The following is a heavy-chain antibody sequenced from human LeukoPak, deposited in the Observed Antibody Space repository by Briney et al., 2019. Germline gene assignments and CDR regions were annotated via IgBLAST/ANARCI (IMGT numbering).Heavy chain of an antibody. CDR2: ISAYNGNT. Sequence: ASVKVSCKASGYTFTSYGISWVRQAPGQGLEWMGWISAYNGNTNYAQKLQGRVTMTTATSTGTAYMELRSLRSDDPAVYYCAREGWATIFGVVITGSAFDIWGQGTMVTVSS. V-gene: IGHV1-18*01. CDR3: AREGWATIFGVVITGSAFDI. D-gene: IGHD3-3*01. J-gene: IGHJ3*02. CDR1: GYTFTSYG.